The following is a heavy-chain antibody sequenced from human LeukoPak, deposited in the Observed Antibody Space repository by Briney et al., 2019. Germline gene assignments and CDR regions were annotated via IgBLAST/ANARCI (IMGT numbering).Heavy chain of an antibody. V-gene: IGHV3-23*01. D-gene: IGHD1-26*01. CDR2: ISGSGGST. J-gene: IGHJ4*02. Sequence: GGSLRLSCAASGFTFSSYAMSWVRQAPGKGLEWVSAISGSGGSTYYADSVKGRFTISRDNSKTTLYLQMNSLRAEDTAVYYCAKVRMGATSSFDYWGQGTLVTVSS. CDR1: GFTFSSYA. CDR3: AKVRMGATSSFDY.